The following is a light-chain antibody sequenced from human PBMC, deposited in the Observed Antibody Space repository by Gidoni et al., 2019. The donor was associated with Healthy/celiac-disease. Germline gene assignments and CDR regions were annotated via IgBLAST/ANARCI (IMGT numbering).Light chain of an antibody. CDR3: SSYTSSSIGV. CDR2: DVS. Sequence: QSALTQPASVSGSPGQSLTISCTGTSSDVGGYNYVSWYQQHPGKAPKLMIYDVSNRPSGVSNRFSGSKSGNTASLTISGLQAEDEADYYCSSYTSSSIGVFGGGTKLTVL. CDR1: SSDVGGYNY. J-gene: IGLJ3*02. V-gene: IGLV2-14*01.